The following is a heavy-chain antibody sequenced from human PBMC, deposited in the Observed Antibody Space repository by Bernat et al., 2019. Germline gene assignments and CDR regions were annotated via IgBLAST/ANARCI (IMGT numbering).Heavy chain of an antibody. Sequence: QVQLVQSGAEVKKPGSSVKVSCKASGGTFSSYAISWVRQAPGQGLEWMGRSIPILGIANYAQKFQGRVPIPAAKSTSTAYMELSSLRSEDTAVYYCARERYCSSTSCYRYYYYGMDVWGQGTTVTVSS. V-gene: IGHV1-69*04. CDR1: GGTFSSYA. D-gene: IGHD2-2*01. CDR3: ARERYCSSTSCYRYYYYGMDV. J-gene: IGHJ6*02. CDR2: SIPILGIA.